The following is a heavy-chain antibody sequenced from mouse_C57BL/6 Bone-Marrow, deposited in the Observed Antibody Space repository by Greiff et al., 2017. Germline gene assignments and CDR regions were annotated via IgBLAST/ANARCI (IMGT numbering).Heavy chain of an antibody. CDR1: GFTFSDYG. CDR2: ISSGSSTI. Sequence: EVQRVESGGGLVKPGGSLKLSCAASGFTFSDYGMHWVRQAPEKGLEWVAYISSGSSTIYYAVTVTGRFTISRDNAKNTLFLQMTSLRYEDTAMYYCARGDYNYGGAWFAYWGQGTLVTVSA. D-gene: IGHD2-12*01. J-gene: IGHJ3*01. V-gene: IGHV5-17*01. CDR3: ARGDYNYGGAWFAY.